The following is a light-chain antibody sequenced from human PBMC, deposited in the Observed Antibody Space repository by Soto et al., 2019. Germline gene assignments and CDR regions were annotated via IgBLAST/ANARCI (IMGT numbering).Light chain of an antibody. Sequence: IVLTQSPDTLSVSAGERVTLYFRASQSVSRNLAMYRQRPGQAPSGVVYGASTRATCIPARFSVSGSGTEFTLTISSLQPDDFATYYCQHYHSYSEAFGQGTKVDIK. CDR3: QHYHSYSEA. J-gene: IGKJ1*01. CDR1: QSVSRN. CDR2: GAS. V-gene: IGKV3D-15*01.